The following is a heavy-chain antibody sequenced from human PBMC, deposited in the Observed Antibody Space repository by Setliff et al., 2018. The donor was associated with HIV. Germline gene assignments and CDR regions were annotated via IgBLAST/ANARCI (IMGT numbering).Heavy chain of an antibody. CDR2: IYHTGKT. J-gene: IGHJ5*02. D-gene: IGHD1-26*01. CDR3: AKEGNSVDNWLDP. V-gene: IGHV4-31*03. Sequence: NPSETLSLTCTVAGDSITRSDYYWGWIRQPPGGGLEWIGYIYHTGKTYYNPSLQSRIIMSLDMSQNQFSLKLSSVTAADTAVYYCAKEGNSVDNWLDPWGPGTLVTVPQ. CDR1: GDSITRSDYY.